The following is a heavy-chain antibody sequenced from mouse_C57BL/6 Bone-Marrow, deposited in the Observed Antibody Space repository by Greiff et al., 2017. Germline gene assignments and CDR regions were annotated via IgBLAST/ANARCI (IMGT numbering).Heavy chain of an antibody. V-gene: IGHV5-6*01. Sequence: EVQLVESGGDLVKPGGSLKLSCAASGFTFSSYGMSWVRQTPDKRLEWVATISSGGSYTYYPDSVKGRFTISRDNAKHTLYLQMSSLKSEDTAMYYCASPYYYGSSYYAMDYWGQGTSVTGSS. J-gene: IGHJ4*01. D-gene: IGHD1-1*01. CDR1: GFTFSSYG. CDR2: ISSGGSYT. CDR3: ASPYYYGSSYYAMDY.